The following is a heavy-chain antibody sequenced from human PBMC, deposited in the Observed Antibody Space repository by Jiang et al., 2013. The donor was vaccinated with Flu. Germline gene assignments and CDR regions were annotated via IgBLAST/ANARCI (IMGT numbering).Heavy chain of an antibody. CDR3: ARDQGGAIVAHDAFDI. CDR1: GGSISSYY. V-gene: IGHV4-59*01. J-gene: IGHJ3*02. CDR2: IYYSGST. D-gene: IGHD3-10*01. Sequence: PGLVKPSETLSLTCTVSGGSISSYYWSWIRQPPGKGLEWIGYIYYSGSTNYNPSLKSRVTISVDTSKNQFSLKLSSVTAADTAVYYCARDQGGAIVAHDAFDIWGQGTMVTVSS.